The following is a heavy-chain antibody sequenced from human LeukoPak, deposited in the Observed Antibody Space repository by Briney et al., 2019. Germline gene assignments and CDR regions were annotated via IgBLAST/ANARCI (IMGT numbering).Heavy chain of an antibody. CDR3: ARGPNSDWSGLDF. V-gene: IGHV3-74*01. CDR1: GFSFSGHW. CDR2: ISPTGSTT. J-gene: IGHJ4*02. Sequence: GGSLRLSCIASGFSFSGHWMHWARQLPGKGLVWVSRISPTGSTTSYADSVKGRFTVSRDNAKNTLYLQVNNLRAEDTAVYYCARGPNSDWSGLDFWGQGTLLTVSS. D-gene: IGHD3-9*01.